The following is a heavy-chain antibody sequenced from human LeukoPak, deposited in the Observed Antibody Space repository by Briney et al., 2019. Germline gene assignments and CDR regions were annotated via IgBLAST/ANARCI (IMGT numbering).Heavy chain of an antibody. CDR1: GGSFSGYY. Sequence: SETLSLTCAVYGGSFSGYYWSWIRQSPGKGLEWIGEIIHSGGTNYNPSLESRVTISVDTSKNQFSLKLSSVTAADTAVYYCARGLNYDILTANPFTAWFDPWGQGTLVTVSS. CDR3: ARGLNYDILTANPFTAWFDP. V-gene: IGHV4-34*01. CDR2: IIHSGGT. J-gene: IGHJ5*02. D-gene: IGHD3-9*01.